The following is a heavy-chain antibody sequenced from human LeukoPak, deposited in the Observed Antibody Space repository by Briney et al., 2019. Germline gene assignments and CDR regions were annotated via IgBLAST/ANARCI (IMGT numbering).Heavy chain of an antibody. Sequence: SETLSLTCFAYGGSFSGYFWSWIRQPPGKGLEWIGEINPSGGTGNNPSLKSRVTISKDPSKNQLSLKLTSVTAADTAVYYCARHVDGGKKAFDLWGQGTMVTVSS. CDR1: GGSFSGYF. D-gene: IGHD4-23*01. CDR2: INPSGGT. CDR3: ARHVDGGKKAFDL. V-gene: IGHV4-34*01. J-gene: IGHJ3*01.